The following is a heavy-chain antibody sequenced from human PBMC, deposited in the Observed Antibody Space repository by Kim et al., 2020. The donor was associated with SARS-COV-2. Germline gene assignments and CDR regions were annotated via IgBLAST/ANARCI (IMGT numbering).Heavy chain of an antibody. CDR3: TRDYGDYWFDP. Sequence: SETLSLTCTVSGGSISSSTYYWGWIRQPPGKGLEWIGNIYYSGSTYYNPSLKSRITISVDTSKNQFSLRLRSVTAADTAVYFCTRDYGDYWFDPWGQGTLVTVSS. V-gene: IGHV4-39*02. CDR1: GGSISSSTYY. J-gene: IGHJ5*02. CDR2: IYYSGST. D-gene: IGHD4-17*01.